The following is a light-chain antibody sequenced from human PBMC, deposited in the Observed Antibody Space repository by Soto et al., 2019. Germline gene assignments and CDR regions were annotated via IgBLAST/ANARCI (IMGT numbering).Light chain of an antibody. Sequence: EIVLTQSPGTLSLSPGERATLFFSASQSVSTSYVAWYQQKFGQAPRLLIYGASTRATGVPGRVSGSGSGTEFTLTISSLEPEDSAVYYCQQRASWVTFGQGTRLEIK. J-gene: IGKJ5*01. V-gene: IGKV3D-20*02. CDR2: GAS. CDR1: QSVSTSY. CDR3: QQRASWVT.